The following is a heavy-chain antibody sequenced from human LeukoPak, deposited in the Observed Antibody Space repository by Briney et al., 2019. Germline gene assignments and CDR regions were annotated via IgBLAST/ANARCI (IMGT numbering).Heavy chain of an antibody. D-gene: IGHD3-22*01. CDR1: GFTFSRSA. CDR2: IIYSGGAT. J-gene: IGHJ4*02. CDR3: AKDGLYYDGSEHVYYFDS. V-gene: IGHV3-23*01. Sequence: GGSLRLSCAASGFTFSRSAMTWVRQGPGTGLEFVASIIYSGGATYYADSGKARFTISRDNSKNTLYLQMNSLRAEDTALYYCAKDGLYYDGSEHVYYFDSWGQGTLVTVSS.